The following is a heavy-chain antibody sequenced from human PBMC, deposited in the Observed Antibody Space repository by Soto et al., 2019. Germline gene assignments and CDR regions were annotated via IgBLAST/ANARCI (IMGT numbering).Heavy chain of an antibody. CDR2: IKTTSDGGTI. J-gene: IGHJ5*02. D-gene: IGHD3-10*01. Sequence: EVQLVESGGGLVKPGESLRLSCAASGFTLSTAWMTWVRQAPGRGLEWVARIKTTSDGGTIHYAAPVKGRFTISRDDSKDTLFLQMNSLKIEDTALYYCIRDPYGSTWGQGTLVTVSS. V-gene: IGHV3-15*01. CDR3: IRDPYGST. CDR1: GFTLSTAW.